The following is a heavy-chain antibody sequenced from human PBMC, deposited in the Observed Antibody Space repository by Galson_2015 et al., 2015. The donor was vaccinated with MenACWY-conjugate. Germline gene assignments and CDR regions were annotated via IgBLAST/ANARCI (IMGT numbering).Heavy chain of an antibody. J-gene: IGHJ5*02. CDR1: SGSVGNSY. D-gene: IGHD6-25*01. V-gene: IGHV4-59*02. CDR2: IYYSGTT. Sequence: SETLSLTCTVSSGSVGNSYWSWIRQPPGKGLEWIASIYYSGTTNYNPSLKSQVTISVDTSKNQFSLKLTSVTAADTAMYYCAKGGGIAASGHNWFDPWGQGTLVIVSS. CDR3: AKGGGIAASGHNWFDP.